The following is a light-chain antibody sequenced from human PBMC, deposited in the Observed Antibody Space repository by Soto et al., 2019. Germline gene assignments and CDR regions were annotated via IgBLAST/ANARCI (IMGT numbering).Light chain of an antibody. CDR1: SSDVGSYNV. CDR2: EGS. J-gene: IGLJ1*01. V-gene: IGLV2-23*01. CDR3: CSYAGSSTYV. Sequence: QSALTQPASVSGSPGQSITISCTGTSSDVGSYNVVSWYQQHPGKAPKLMIYEGSKRPSGVSNRFSGSKSGNTASLTISGLQAEDEADYYCCSYAGSSTYVFGTGTKLTDL.